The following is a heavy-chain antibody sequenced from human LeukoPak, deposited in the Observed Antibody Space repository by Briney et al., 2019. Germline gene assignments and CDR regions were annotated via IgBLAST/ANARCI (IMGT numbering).Heavy chain of an antibody. CDR1: GFSLRDYS. Sequence: GGSLRLSCAASGFSLRDYSMDWVRQAPGKGLEWVSSISSGSRYTFYVDSVKGRFTISRDNAKNSLYLQMNSLRVEDTAVHYCARDEARGYDFRPQDHWGQGTLVSVSS. CDR2: ISSGSRYT. D-gene: IGHD3-3*01. V-gene: IGHV3-21*01. J-gene: IGHJ4*02. CDR3: ARDEARGYDFRPQDH.